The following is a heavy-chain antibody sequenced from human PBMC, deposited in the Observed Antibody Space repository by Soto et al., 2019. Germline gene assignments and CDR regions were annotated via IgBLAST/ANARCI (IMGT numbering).Heavy chain of an antibody. Sequence: SVKVSCKASGFTFTSSAVQWVRQARGQRLEWIGWIVVGSGNTNYAQKFQERVTITRDMSTSTAYMELSSLRSEDTAVYYCAAAPETYSNSFDYWGQGTLVTVSS. D-gene: IGHD5-18*01. V-gene: IGHV1-58*01. CDR3: AAAPETYSNSFDY. CDR2: IVVGSGNT. CDR1: GFTFTSSA. J-gene: IGHJ4*02.